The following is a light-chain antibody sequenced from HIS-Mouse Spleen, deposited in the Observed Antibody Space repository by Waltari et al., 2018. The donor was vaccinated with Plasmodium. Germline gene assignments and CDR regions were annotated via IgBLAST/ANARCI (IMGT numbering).Light chain of an antibody. CDR1: QGISNY. Sequence: DIQMTQSPSSLSASVGDRVTITCRACQGISNYLAWYQQKPGKVPKLLIYAASTVQSGVPSRFSGSGSGTDFTLTISSLQPEDVATYYCQKYNSAPRTFGGGTKVEIK. V-gene: IGKV1-27*01. J-gene: IGKJ4*01. CDR3: QKYNSAPRT. CDR2: AAS.